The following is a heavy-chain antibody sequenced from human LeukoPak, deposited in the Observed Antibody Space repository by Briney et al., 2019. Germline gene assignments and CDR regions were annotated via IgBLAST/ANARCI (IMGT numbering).Heavy chain of an antibody. D-gene: IGHD2-2*01. Sequence: ASVKVSCKASGGTFSSYAISWVRQAPGQGLEWMGGIIPIFGTANYAQKFQGRVTITADESTSKAYMELSSLRSEDTAVYYCARGIVVVPAARGEWFDPWGQGTLVTVSS. J-gene: IGHJ5*02. CDR1: GGTFSSYA. CDR2: IIPIFGTA. V-gene: IGHV1-69*13. CDR3: ARGIVVVPAARGEWFDP.